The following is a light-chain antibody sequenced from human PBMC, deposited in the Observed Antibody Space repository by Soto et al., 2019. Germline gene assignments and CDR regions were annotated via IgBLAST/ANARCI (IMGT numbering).Light chain of an antibody. CDR3: HQYYEIPLT. V-gene: IGKV4-1*01. CDR1: QSVLYSSNNKNY. CDR2: WAS. J-gene: IGKJ4*01. Sequence: DIVMTQSPDSLAVSLGERATINCKSSQSVLYSSNNKNYLAWYQQKPGQPPKLLIYWASTRESGVPDRFSGSGSGTDFTLSISSVQAEDVAVYYCHQYYEIPLTFGRGTKVEIK.